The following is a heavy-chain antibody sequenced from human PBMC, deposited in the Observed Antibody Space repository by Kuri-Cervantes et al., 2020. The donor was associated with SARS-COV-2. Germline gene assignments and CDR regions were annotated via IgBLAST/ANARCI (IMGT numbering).Heavy chain of an antibody. J-gene: IGHJ6*02. V-gene: IGHV4-61*01. Sequence: SETLSLTCTVSGGSISSGHYYWSWIRQPPGKGLEWVGYMSYSGSTNYNPSLKSRVTISVDTSKNQFSLKLSSVTAADTAVYYCARLNDFWSGYQQTYYYYGMGVWGQGTTVTVSS. CDR2: MSYSGST. D-gene: IGHD3-3*01. CDR3: ARLNDFWSGYQQTYYYYGMGV. CDR1: GGSISSGHYY.